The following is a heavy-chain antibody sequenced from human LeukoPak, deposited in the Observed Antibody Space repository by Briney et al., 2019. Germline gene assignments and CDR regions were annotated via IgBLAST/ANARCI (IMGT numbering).Heavy chain of an antibody. CDR3: ARNPPAGSVAVAGTGY. V-gene: IGHV4-4*07. D-gene: IGHD6-19*01. CDR2: IYTSGST. CDR1: GGSISSYY. J-gene: IGHJ4*02. Sequence: PSETLSLTCTVSGGSISSYYWSWIRQPAGKGLEWIGRIYTSGSTNYNPSLKSRVTMSVDTSKNQFSLKLSSVTAADTAVYFCARNPPAGSVAVAGTGYWGQGTLVTVSS.